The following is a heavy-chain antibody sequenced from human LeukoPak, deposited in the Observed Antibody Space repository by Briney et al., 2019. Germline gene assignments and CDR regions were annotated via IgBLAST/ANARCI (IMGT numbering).Heavy chain of an antibody. CDR3: AKDHGR. CDR2: ISGSGGST. V-gene: IGHV3-23*01. Sequence: GGSLRLSCAASGFTFSNYALSWVRQAPGKGLEWVASISGSGGSTYYADSVKGRFTISRDNPENTLYLQMNSLRAEDTAVYYCAKDHGRWGQGTLVTVSS. CDR1: GFTFSNYA. J-gene: IGHJ4*02.